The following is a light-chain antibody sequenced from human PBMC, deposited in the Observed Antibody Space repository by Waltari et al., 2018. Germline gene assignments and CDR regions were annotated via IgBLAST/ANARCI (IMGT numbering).Light chain of an antibody. V-gene: IGKV1-12*01. Sequence: DIQMTQSPSSVSASVGDRVTLTCRESQGINRALDWYQQKPGTAPKLLISAASTLQSRVPSRFSGSGSESDFTLTISSLQPEDFATYYCHQGRDFPYTFGQGTKLEIK. J-gene: IGKJ2*01. CDR2: AAS. CDR3: HQGRDFPYT. CDR1: QGINRA.